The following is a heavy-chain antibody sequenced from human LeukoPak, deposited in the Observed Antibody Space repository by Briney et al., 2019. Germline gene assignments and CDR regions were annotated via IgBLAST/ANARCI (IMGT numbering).Heavy chain of an antibody. Sequence: ASVKVSCKASGYTFTGYYMHWVRQAPGQGLEWMGWINPNSGGTNYAQKFQGGVTMTRDTSISTAYMELSRLRSDDTAVYYCARVGRITMVRGVRELRFGYWGQGTLVTVSS. CDR1: GYTFTGYY. V-gene: IGHV1-2*02. CDR3: ARVGRITMVRGVRELRFGY. D-gene: IGHD3-10*01. J-gene: IGHJ4*02. CDR2: INPNSGGT.